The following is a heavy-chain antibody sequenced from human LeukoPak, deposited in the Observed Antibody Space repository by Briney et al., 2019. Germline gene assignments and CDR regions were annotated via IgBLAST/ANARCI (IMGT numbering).Heavy chain of an antibody. V-gene: IGHV4-59*01. CDR3: ARVQQQLTFGSWFDP. D-gene: IGHD6-13*01. Sequence: SETLSLTCTVSGGSITSYYWSWLRQPPGKGLEWIGYLYSSGSTNYNPSLESRVTISVDTSKNHFSLKLSSVTAADTAVYYCARVQQQLTFGSWFDPWGQGTLVTVSS. CDR1: GGSITSYY. CDR2: LYSSGST. J-gene: IGHJ5*02.